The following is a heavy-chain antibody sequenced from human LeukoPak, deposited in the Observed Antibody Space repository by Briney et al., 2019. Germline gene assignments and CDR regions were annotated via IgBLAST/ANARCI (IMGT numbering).Heavy chain of an antibody. CDR2: IWYDGSNK. Sequence: GGSLRLSCAASGFTFSSYGMHWVRQAPGKGLEWVAVIWYDGSNKYYADSVKGRFTISRDNSKNTLYLQMNSLRAEDTAVYYCVSPAPYGDYELNYWGQGTLVTVSS. D-gene: IGHD4-17*01. CDR1: GFTFSSYG. J-gene: IGHJ4*02. CDR3: VSPAPYGDYELNY. V-gene: IGHV3-33*01.